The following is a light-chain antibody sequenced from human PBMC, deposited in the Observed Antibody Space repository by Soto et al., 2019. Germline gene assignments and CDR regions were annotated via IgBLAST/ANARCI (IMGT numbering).Light chain of an antibody. CDR1: QSVSSRS. V-gene: IGKV3-20*01. CDR2: GAS. J-gene: IGKJ2*01. CDR3: QQYNNWPHT. Sequence: EIVLTQSPGTLSLSPGERATLSCRASQSVSSRSLAWYQQKPGQAPRLLISGASSRAADVPDRFSGSGSGTDFTLTISSLQSEDFAVYYCQQYNNWPHTFGQGTKVDIK.